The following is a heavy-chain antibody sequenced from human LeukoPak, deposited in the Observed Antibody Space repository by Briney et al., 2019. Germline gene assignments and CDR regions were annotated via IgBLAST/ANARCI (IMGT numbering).Heavy chain of an antibody. CDR3: ARGLDYYDSSGYYAGYFDY. CDR2: ISSSGSTI. CDR1: GFTFSDYY. V-gene: IGHV3-11*01. Sequence: PGGSLRLSCAASGFTFSDYYMSWIRQAPGKGLEWVSYISSSGSTIYYADSVKGRFTISRDNAKNSLYLQMNSLRAEDTAVYYCARGLDYYDSSGYYAGYFDYWGQGTLVTVSS. J-gene: IGHJ4*02. D-gene: IGHD3-22*01.